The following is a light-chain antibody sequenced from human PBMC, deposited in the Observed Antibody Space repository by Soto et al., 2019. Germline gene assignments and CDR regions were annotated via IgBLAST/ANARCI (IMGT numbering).Light chain of an antibody. J-gene: IGLJ1*01. CDR1: GNDVSAYNY. CDR2: GVV. V-gene: IGLV2-11*01. CDR3: CSYAGGYTYL. Sequence: QSVLTQPRSVSGSPGQSVTISCTGTGNDVSAYNYVSWYQQHPGRPPKLLIYGVVRWPSGVPDRFSGSKSGNTASLTISGLQAEDEADYFCCSYAGGYTYLFGTGTKGTVL.